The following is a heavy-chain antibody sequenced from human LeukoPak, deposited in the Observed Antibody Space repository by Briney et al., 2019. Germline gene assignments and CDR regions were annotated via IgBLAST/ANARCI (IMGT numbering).Heavy chain of an antibody. Sequence: SETLSLTCTVSSGSISSHYWSWIRQPPGKGLEWIGYIYYSGSTHYNPSLESRVTISLDTSRNQFSLRLTSVTAADTAVYYCARAEYSRSTYYSYFMDVWGKGTTVTVSS. CDR3: ARAEYSRSTYYSYFMDV. D-gene: IGHD6-6*01. CDR1: SGSISSHY. CDR2: IYYSGST. V-gene: IGHV4-59*11. J-gene: IGHJ6*03.